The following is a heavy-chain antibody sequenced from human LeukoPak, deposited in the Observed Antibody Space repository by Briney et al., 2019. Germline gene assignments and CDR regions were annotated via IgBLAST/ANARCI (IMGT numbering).Heavy chain of an antibody. CDR1: GGTFISYA. Sequence: SXKVSCKASGGTFISYAISWVRQAPGQGLEWMGRIIPIFGTAKYAQKFQGRVTITTDESTSTAYVELSSLTSEDTAVYYCARAPSYSSNWYDYWGRGTLVTVSS. D-gene: IGHD6-19*01. J-gene: IGHJ5*01. V-gene: IGHV1-69*05. CDR2: IIPIFGTA. CDR3: ARAPSYSSNWYDY.